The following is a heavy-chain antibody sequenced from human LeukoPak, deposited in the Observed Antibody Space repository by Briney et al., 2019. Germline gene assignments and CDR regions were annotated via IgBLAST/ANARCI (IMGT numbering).Heavy chain of an antibody. D-gene: IGHD3-10*01. CDR2: ITKKTAI. CDR3: AGGTYYSGSGPGNWFDP. Sequence: GSLRLSCAASGFSVSDYYMNWIRQSPGKGLEWVSHITKKTAIEYADSVKGRFTISRDNANNLLFLQMDSLRPEDTAVYYCAGGTYYSGSGPGNWFDPWGHGTLVTVSS. CDR1: GFSVSDYY. J-gene: IGHJ5*02. V-gene: IGHV3-69-1*01.